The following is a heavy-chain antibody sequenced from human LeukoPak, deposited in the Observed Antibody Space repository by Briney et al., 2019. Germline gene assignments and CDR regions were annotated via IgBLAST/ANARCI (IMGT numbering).Heavy chain of an antibody. Sequence: PVGTLRLSCAASGLTFSSYGMSWVRQAPGKGLEWVSAISGSGGSTYYADSVKGRFTISRDNSKNTLYLQMNSLRAEDTAVYYCANGGLLWFGELLEDTYYMDVWGKGTTVTISS. CDR3: ANGGLLWFGELLEDTYYMDV. J-gene: IGHJ6*03. V-gene: IGHV3-23*01. D-gene: IGHD3-10*01. CDR2: ISGSGGST. CDR1: GLTFSSYG.